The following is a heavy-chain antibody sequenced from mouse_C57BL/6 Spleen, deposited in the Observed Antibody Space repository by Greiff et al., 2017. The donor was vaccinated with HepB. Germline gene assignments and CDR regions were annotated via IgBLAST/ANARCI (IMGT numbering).Heavy chain of an antibody. J-gene: IGHJ2*01. CDR2: IDPETGGT. CDR3: TRDTTVVPYFDY. CDR1: GYTFTDYE. V-gene: IGHV1-15*01. Sequence: QVHVKQSGAELVRPGASVTLSCKASGYTFTDYEMHWVKQTPVHGLEWIGAIDPETGGTAYNQKFKGKAILTADKSSSTAYMELRSLTSEDSAVYYCTRDTTVVPYFDYWGQGTTLTVSS. D-gene: IGHD1-1*01.